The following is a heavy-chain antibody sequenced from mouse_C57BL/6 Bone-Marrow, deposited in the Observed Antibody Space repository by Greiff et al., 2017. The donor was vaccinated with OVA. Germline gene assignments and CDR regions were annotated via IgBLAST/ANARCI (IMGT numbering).Heavy chain of an antibody. CDR2: INPDSSTI. V-gene: IGHV4-1*01. Sequence: EASGIDFSRYWMSWVRRAPGKGLEWIGEINPDSSTINYAPSLKDKFIISRDNAKNTLYLQMSKVRSEDTALYYCARPRAPWYFDVWGTGTTVTVSS. CDR3: ARPRAPWYFDV. J-gene: IGHJ1*03. CDR1: GIDFSRYW. D-gene: IGHD3-1*01.